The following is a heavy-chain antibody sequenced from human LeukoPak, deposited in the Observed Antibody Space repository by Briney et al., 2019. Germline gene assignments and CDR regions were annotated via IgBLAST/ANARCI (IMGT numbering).Heavy chain of an antibody. CDR3: ARVRVTNAFDI. D-gene: IGHD4-17*01. V-gene: IGHV1-2*02. J-gene: IGHJ3*02. CDR1: GYTFTGYY. CDR2: INPNSGGR. Sequence: GASVKVSCKASGYTFTGYYMHWVRQAPGQGLEWMGWINPNSGGRNYAQKFQGRVTMTRDTSISTAYMELSRLRSDDTAVYYCARVRVTNAFDIWGQGTMVTVSS.